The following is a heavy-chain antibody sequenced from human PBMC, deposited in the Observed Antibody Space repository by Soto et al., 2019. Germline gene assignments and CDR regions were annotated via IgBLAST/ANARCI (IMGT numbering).Heavy chain of an antibody. J-gene: IGHJ4*02. Sequence: GGSLRLSCAASGFTISGYWMHWVRQTPGKGLMWVSRINNDGSATADADSVRGRFTISRDNAKNTLYLQLDSLRAEYTAVYFCARDLAPGYFDYWGQGTPVTVSS. CDR2: INNDGSAT. V-gene: IGHV3-74*01. D-gene: IGHD3-16*01. CDR3: ARDLAPGYFDY. CDR1: GFTISGYW.